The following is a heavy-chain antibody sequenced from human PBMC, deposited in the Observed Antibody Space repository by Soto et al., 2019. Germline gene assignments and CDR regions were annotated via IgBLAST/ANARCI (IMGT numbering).Heavy chain of an antibody. Sequence: ASVKVSCKASGYTFSSFGFSWMRQAPGQELEWMGWIYIDDTKYAQNFQGRVTMTTDTSTSTVYMELRSLRSDDTAVYYCARDRDWNLDYWGQGTPVTVSS. D-gene: IGHD1-1*01. CDR3: ARDRDWNLDY. CDR2: IYIDDT. V-gene: IGHV1-18*01. CDR1: GYTFSSFG. J-gene: IGHJ4*02.